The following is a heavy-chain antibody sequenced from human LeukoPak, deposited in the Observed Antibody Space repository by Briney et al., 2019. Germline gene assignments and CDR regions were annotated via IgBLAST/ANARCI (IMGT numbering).Heavy chain of an antibody. Sequence: PGGSLRLSCAASGFTFSRYWMSWVRQAPGKGLEWVANIKQDGSEKYYVDSVKGRFTISRDNAKISLYLQMNSLRAEDTAIYYCARSAGSSGWYEGYYFDYWGQGTLVTASS. CDR1: GFTFSRYW. CDR3: ARSAGSSGWYEGYYFDY. J-gene: IGHJ4*02. CDR2: IKQDGSEK. V-gene: IGHV3-7*01. D-gene: IGHD6-13*01.